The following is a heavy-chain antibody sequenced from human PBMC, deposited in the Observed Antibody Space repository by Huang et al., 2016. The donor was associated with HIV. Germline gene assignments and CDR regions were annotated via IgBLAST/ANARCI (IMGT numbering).Heavy chain of an antibody. CDR3: AKGRGIVDWMPNYLYMDV. V-gene: IGHV3-23*01. Sequence: EVQMLESGGGLVQTGGSLRLSCVASGFTFSSYAMIWVRQAPGKGLDWVSVISGSGGKSYYAESVKGRFTISRDNSKNTLYLQINKLGAEDTAIYYCAKGRGIVDWMPNYLYMDVWGTGTTVSVSS. D-gene: IGHD1-26*01. J-gene: IGHJ6*03. CDR1: GFTFSSYA. CDR2: ISGSGGKS.